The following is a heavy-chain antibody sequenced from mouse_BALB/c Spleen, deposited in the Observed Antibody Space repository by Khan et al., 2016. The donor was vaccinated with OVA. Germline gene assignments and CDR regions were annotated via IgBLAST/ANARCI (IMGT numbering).Heavy chain of an antibody. CDR3: ARGGCWSFAV. CDR2: FFPDSGGP. CDR1: GYTFTDYN. D-gene: IGHD1-1*02. J-gene: IGHJ3*01. Sequence: EVQLQESGPEVVKPGASVKISCKASGYTFTDYNVDWVKQRPGKGLEWIGYFFPDSGGPGYNQKFKTRATLTVDISSSTAYMDLRNLTSEDSAVYYCARGGCWSFAVWGQGTLVTVSA. V-gene: IGHV1S29*02.